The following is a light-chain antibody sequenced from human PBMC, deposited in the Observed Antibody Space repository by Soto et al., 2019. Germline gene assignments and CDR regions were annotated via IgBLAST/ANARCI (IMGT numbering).Light chain of an antibody. CDR1: QSIRSW. V-gene: IGKV1-5*01. CDR2: DAY. CDR3: QQYESYYPLT. J-gene: IGKJ4*01. Sequence: DIEMTQSPSILSVSVGDRVTITCPASQSIRSWLAWYQQKPGKAPKLLIYDAYSLESGVPSRFSGRRSGTEFTLTIAGLQPEDFATYYCQQYESYYPLTFGGGTKV.